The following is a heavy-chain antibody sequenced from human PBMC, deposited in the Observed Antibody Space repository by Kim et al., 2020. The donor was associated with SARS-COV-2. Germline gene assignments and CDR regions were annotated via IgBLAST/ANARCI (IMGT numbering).Heavy chain of an antibody. D-gene: IGHD2-21*01. CDR2: LNQDGSAK. Sequence: GGSLRLSCAASGFTFSSYWMSWVSQAPGKGLEWVANLNQDGSAKFYVDPVKGRFTISRDNAKNSVFLEMNSLRAEDTAVYYCVRGIPSVWGQGTLVTVSS. J-gene: IGHJ4*02. V-gene: IGHV3-7*03. CDR1: GFTFSSYW. CDR3: VRGIPSV.